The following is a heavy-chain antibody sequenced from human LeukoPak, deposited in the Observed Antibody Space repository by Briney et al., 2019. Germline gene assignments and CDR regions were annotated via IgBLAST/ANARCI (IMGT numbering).Heavy chain of an antibody. V-gene: IGHV1-2*02. Sequence: ASVKVSCKASGYTFTGYYMHWVRQAPGQGLEWMGWINPNSGGTNYAQKFQGRVTMTRDTSISTAYMELSRLRSDDTAVYYCARDYDSGFDALDIWGQGTMVTVSS. CDR3: ARDYDSGFDALDI. CDR2: INPNSGGT. D-gene: IGHD3-22*01. J-gene: IGHJ3*02. CDR1: GYTFTGYY.